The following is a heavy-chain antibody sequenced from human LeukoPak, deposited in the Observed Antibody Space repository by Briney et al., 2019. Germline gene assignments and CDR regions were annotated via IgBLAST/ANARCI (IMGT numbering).Heavy chain of an antibody. J-gene: IGHJ4*02. Sequence: ASVKVSCKASGGTFSSYAISWVRQAPGQGLEWMEGIIPIFGTANYAQKFQGRVTITADESTSTAYMELSSLRSEDTAVYYCARGGYSYFDYWGQGTLVTVSS. V-gene: IGHV1-69*13. CDR1: GGTFSSYA. D-gene: IGHD3-22*01. CDR2: IIPIFGTA. CDR3: ARGGYSYFDY.